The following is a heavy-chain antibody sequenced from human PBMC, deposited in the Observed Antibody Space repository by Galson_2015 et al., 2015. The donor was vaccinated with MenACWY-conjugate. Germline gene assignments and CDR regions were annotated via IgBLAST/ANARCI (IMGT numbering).Heavy chain of an antibody. J-gene: IGHJ4*02. Sequence: SLRLSCAASGFTFNNYWMSWVRQAPGKGLEWVANINQGGSDKYYVDSVKGRYTISRDNSKNSLHLQMNSLRAEDTAVYYCATAARGDNTGELYWGQGTLVTVSS. D-gene: IGHD5-18*01. CDR2: INQGGSDK. CDR3: ATAARGDNTGELY. CDR1: GFTFNNYW. V-gene: IGHV3-7*03.